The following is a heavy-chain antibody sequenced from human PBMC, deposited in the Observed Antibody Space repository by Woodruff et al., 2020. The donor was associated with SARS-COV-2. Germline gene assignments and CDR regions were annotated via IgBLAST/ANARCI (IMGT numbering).Heavy chain of an antibody. CDR3: AMIGGDY. J-gene: IGHJ4*02. Sequence: GKGREWMGGFDPEDGETIYAQKFQGRVTMTEDTSTDTAYMELSSLRSEDTAVYYCAMIGGDYWGQGTLVTVS. CDR2: FDPEDGET. D-gene: IGHD3-22*01. V-gene: IGHV1-24*01.